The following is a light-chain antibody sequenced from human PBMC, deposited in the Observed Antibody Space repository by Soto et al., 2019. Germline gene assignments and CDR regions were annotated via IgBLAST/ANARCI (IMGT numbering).Light chain of an antibody. V-gene: IGKV3-15*01. CDR1: QGIGDT. CDR3: QQSFSIPPLT. J-gene: IGKJ4*01. Sequence: EIIMTQSPATLSVSPGEGVTLSCRASQGIGDTLAWYQHKPGQTPRLLISAASSLQSGVPSRFSGSGSGTDFTLTISSLQPEDFATYYCQQSFSIPPLTFGGGTKVDIK. CDR2: AAS.